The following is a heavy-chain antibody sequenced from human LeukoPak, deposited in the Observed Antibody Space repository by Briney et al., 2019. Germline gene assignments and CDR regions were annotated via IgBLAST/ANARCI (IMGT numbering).Heavy chain of an antibody. V-gene: IGHV4-38-2*02. CDR3: ARGYSLWGSGSYSPAYFDS. Sequence: PSETLSLTCTVSGYSISSGYYWGWIRQPPGKGLEWIGSIYHSGSTYYNPSLKSRVTISVDKSKNQFSLRLSSVTAADTAVYYCARGYSLWGSGSYSPAYFDSWAREPWSPSPQ. CDR2: IYHSGST. D-gene: IGHD3-10*01. CDR1: GYSISSGYY. J-gene: IGHJ4*02.